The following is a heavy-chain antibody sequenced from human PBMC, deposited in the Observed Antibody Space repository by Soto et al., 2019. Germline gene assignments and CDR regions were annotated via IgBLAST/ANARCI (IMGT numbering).Heavy chain of an antibody. V-gene: IGHV3-30*18. CDR2: ISYDGSNK. D-gene: IGHD6-6*01. J-gene: IGHJ3*02. CDR3: AKAFPGISSDAFDI. Sequence: QVQLVESGGGVVQPGRSLRLSCAASGFTFSSYGMHWVRRAPGKGLEGVAVISYDGSNKYYADSVKGRFTISRDNSKNTLYLQMNSLSAEDTAVYYCAKAFPGISSDAFDIWGQGTMVTVSS. CDR1: GFTFSSYG.